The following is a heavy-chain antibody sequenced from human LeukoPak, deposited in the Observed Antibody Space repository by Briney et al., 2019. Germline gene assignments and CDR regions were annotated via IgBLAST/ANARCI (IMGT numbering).Heavy chain of an antibody. J-gene: IGHJ4*02. CDR2: IYAGNGNT. V-gene: IGHV1-3*01. CDR3: ARGPVAVAGLDVGDC. CDR1: GYTFTSYA. Sequence: ASVKVSCKASGYTFTSYAMHWVRQAPGQRLEWMGWIYAGNGNTKYSQKFQGRVTITRDTSASTAYMELSSLRSEDTAVYYCARGPVAVAGLDVGDCRGQGTLVTVSS. D-gene: IGHD6-19*01.